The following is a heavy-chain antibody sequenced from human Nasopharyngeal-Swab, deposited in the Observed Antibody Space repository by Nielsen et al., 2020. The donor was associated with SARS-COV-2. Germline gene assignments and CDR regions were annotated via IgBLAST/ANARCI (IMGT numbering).Heavy chain of an antibody. D-gene: IGHD3-22*01. CDR3: AGNHDNTF. Sequence: GESLKISCVVSGFTFSDHWMNWVRQAPGKRLEWVANIKPDGSEKYYVDSVKGRFTISRDNARNSLFLQMDSLRVEDTAIYYCAGNHDNTFWGQGNLVAVS. CDR2: IKPDGSEK. CDR1: GFTFSDHW. V-gene: IGHV3-7*03. J-gene: IGHJ4*02.